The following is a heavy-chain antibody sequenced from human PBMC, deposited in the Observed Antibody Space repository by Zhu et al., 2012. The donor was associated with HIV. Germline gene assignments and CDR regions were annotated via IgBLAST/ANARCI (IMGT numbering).Heavy chain of an antibody. CDR2: IHNSGST. D-gene: IGHD4-11*01. CDR3: TRDIKGXWTTVSFDF. J-gene: IGHJ4*02. V-gene: IGHV4-59*11. CDR1: GGSISSHY. Sequence: QVQLQESGPGLVKPSETLSLTCTVSGGSISSHYWMWIRQPPGKGLEWIGYIHNSGSTNYDPSLRGRVTISSDTSKNXFSLTLSSVTAADTAVYYCTRDIKGXWTTVSFDFWGQGILGHRVL.